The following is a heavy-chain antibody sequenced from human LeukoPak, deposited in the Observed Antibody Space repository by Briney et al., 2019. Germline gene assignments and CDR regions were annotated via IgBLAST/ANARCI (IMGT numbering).Heavy chain of an antibody. CDR1: GFTVSSND. CDR2: IYSGGRT. Sequence: GGSLRLSCAASGFTVSSNDMSWVRQAPGKGLEWVSVIYSGGRTFYADSVKGRFTISRDNSKNTLYLQMNSLRAEDTAVYYCAIYDSSGYYNYWGQGTLVTVSS. V-gene: IGHV3-53*01. D-gene: IGHD3-22*01. J-gene: IGHJ4*02. CDR3: AIYDSSGYYNY.